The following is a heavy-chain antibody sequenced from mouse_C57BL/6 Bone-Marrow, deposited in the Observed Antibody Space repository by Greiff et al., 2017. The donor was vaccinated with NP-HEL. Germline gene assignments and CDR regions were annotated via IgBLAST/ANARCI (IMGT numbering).Heavy chain of an antibody. CDR1: GYTFTSYW. V-gene: IGHV1-52*01. D-gene: IGHD2-3*01. CDR3: ARYDGYYFYAMDY. Sequence: QVQLQQPGAELVRPGSSVKLSCKASGYTFTSYWMHWVKQRPIQGLEWLGNIDPADSATHYNQKFKDKSTLTVDKATSTTYMLLSSLTSEDSAVYYCARYDGYYFYAMDYWGQGTSVTVSS. J-gene: IGHJ4*01. CDR2: IDPADSAT.